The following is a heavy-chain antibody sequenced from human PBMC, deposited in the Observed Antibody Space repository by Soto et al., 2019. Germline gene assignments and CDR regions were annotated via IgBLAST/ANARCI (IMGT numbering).Heavy chain of an antibody. J-gene: IGHJ4*02. CDR2: IYYSGST. CDR3: ARDHLRVFDY. V-gene: IGHV4-59*01. CDR1: GGSISSYY. Sequence: SETLSLTCTVSGGSISSYYWSWIRQPPGKGLEWIGYIYYSGSTNYNPSLKSRVTISVDTSKNQFSLKLSSVTAADTAVYYCARDHLRVFDYWGQGTLVTVSS.